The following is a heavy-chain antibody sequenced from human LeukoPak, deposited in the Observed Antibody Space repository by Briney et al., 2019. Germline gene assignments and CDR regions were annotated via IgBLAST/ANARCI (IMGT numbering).Heavy chain of an antibody. CDR3: ARGVKAET. J-gene: IGHJ5*02. CDR1: CDSVSSSY. Sequence: SETLSLTCTVSCDSVSSSYWNWIRQPPGKGLEWIGYIYYSGSANYNPPLKSRVTISVDTSKNQFSLKLSSVTAADTAVYYCARGVKAETWGQGTLVTVSS. CDR2: IYYSGSA. V-gene: IGHV4-59*02. D-gene: IGHD2-15*01.